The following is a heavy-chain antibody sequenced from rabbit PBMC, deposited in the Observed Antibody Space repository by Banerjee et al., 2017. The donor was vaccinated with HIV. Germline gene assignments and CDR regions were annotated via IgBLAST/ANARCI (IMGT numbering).Heavy chain of an antibody. V-gene: IGHV1S40*01. J-gene: IGHJ4*01. D-gene: IGHD6-1*01. CDR1: GFSFSSSYY. CDR3: ARGGPSGYGGYGYVTEGYRL. Sequence: QSLEESGGDLVKPGASLTLTCTASGFSFSSSYYMCWVRQAPGKGLEWIGCIYTGDGSTYYASWAKGRFTISKASSTTVTLQMTSLTVADTATYFCARGGPSGYGGYGYVTEGYRLWGPGTLVTVS. CDR2: IYTGDGST.